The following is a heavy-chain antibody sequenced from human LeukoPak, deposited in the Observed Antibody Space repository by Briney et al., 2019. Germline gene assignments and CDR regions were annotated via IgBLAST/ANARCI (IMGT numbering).Heavy chain of an antibody. Sequence: GGSLRLSCAASGFTFSSYSMNWVRQAPGKGLEWVSSISSSSSYIYYADSVKGRFTISRDNAKNSLYLQMNSLRAEDTALYYCAKDLGRLWSRGFDYWGQGTLVTVSS. CDR3: AKDLGRLWSRGFDY. V-gene: IGHV3-21*04. CDR2: ISSSSSYI. J-gene: IGHJ4*02. CDR1: GFTFSSYS. D-gene: IGHD5-18*01.